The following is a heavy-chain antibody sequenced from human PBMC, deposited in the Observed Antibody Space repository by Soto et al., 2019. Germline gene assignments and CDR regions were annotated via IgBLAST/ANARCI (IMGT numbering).Heavy chain of an antibody. CDR3: ARDSDTSTGY. J-gene: IGHJ4*02. CDR2: IYYSGST. Sequence: VQLQESGPGLVKPSETLSLTCTVSGGSVSSGSYYWSWIRQPPGKGLEWIGYIYYSGSTNYNPSLTSRVTISVDTSKNQFSLKLSSVTAADTAVYYCARDSDTSTGYWGQGTLVTVSS. CDR1: GGSVSSGSYY. V-gene: IGHV4-61*01.